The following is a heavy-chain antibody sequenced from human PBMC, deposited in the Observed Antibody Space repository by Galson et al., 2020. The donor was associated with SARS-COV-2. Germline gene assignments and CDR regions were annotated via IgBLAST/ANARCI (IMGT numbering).Heavy chain of an antibody. CDR1: GFTFSSYS. D-gene: IGHD3-10*01. CDR3: ARGPKITMVRGVIISIDY. Sequence: GGSLRLSCAASGFTFSSYSMNWVRQAPGKGLEWVSSISSSSSYIYYADSVKGRFTIFRDNAKNSLYLQMNSLRAEDTAVYYCARGPKITMVRGVIISIDYWGQGTLVTVSS. CDR2: ISSSSSYI. V-gene: IGHV3-21*01. J-gene: IGHJ4*02.